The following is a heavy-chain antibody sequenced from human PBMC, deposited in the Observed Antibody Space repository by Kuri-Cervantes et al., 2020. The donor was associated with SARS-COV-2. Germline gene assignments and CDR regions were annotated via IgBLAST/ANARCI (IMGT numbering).Heavy chain of an antibody. CDR2: ISPYNHNT. Sequence: ASVKVSCKPAADTFSSYGFSWARQAPGQGLEWMGWISPYNHNTKYAEKLQGRVTMTTDTSTSTAYMELRGLRSDDTAVYYCARVRGSKYYYGSRYYYYYMDVWGQGNTVTVSS. CDR1: ADTFSSYG. D-gene: IGHD3-10*01. V-gene: IGHV1-18*01. J-gene: IGHJ6*03. CDR3: ARVRGSKYYYGSRYYYYYMDV.